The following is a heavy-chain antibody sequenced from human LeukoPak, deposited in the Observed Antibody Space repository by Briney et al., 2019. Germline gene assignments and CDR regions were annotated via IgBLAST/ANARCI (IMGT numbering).Heavy chain of an antibody. J-gene: IGHJ4*02. V-gene: IGHV3-23*01. CDR3: AKGGVGDYAEFDY. CDR2: ISGSAGST. D-gene: IGHD4-17*01. CDR1: GFSFNGYA. Sequence: GGSLRLSCAASGFSFNGYAMTWVRQAPGKGPEWVSAISGSAGSTYYADSVKGRFTISRDNSKNTLYLQMNSLRAEDTAVYYCAKGGVGDYAEFDYWGQGTLVTVSS.